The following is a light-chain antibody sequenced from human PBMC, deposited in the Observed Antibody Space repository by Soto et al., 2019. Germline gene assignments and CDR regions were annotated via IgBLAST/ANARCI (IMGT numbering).Light chain of an antibody. Sequence: EIVMTQSPATLSVSPGERATLSCRASQSVSRNVAWYQQKPGQAPRLLIHDASTRATGISVRFSGSGSGTEFTLTISSLQSEDFAVYYCQQYNKWPPLTFGGGTKVEIK. J-gene: IGKJ4*01. CDR3: QQYNKWPPLT. CDR2: DAS. V-gene: IGKV3-15*01. CDR1: QSVSRN.